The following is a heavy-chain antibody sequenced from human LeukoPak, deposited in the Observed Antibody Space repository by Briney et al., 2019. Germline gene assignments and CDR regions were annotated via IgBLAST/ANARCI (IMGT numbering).Heavy chain of an antibody. J-gene: IGHJ4*02. D-gene: IGHD3-3*01. V-gene: IGHV1-69*05. CDR2: IIPIFGTA. CDR3: ACSFYDFWSGSHKRAFDY. CDR1: GGTFSSYA. Sequence: SVKVSCKASGGTFSSYAISWVRQAPGQGLEWMGGIIPIFGTANYAQKFQGRVTITTDESTSTAYMELSSLRSEDTAVYYCACSFYDFWSGSHKRAFDYWGQGTLVTVSS.